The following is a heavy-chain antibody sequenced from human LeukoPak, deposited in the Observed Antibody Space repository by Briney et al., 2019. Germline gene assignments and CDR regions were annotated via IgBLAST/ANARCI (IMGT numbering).Heavy chain of an antibody. V-gene: IGHV1-18*01. CDR2: ISAYNGNT. CDR1: GYTFTSYG. D-gene: IGHD3-22*01. CDR3: ARVRETMIVVAELDY. J-gene: IGHJ4*02. Sequence: ASVKVSCKASGYTFTSYGISWVRQAPGQGLEWMGWISAYNGNTNYAQKLQGRVTMTTETSTSTAYMELRSLRSDDTAVYYCARVRETMIVVAELDYWGQGTLVTVSS.